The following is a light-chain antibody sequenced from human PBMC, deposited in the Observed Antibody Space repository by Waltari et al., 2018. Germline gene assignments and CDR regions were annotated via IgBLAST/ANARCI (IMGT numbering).Light chain of an antibody. CDR1: QSMSSS. V-gene: IGKV1-39*01. J-gene: IGKJ2*01. CDR3: QQSYSTPYT. Sequence: DIQMTQSPSSLSASVGARVTITCRESQSMSSSLNWCQQKPGKAPKLLLYAASSLQSGVPSRFSGSGSGTDFTLTISSLQPEDFATYYCQQSYSTPYTFGQGTKLEIK. CDR2: AAS.